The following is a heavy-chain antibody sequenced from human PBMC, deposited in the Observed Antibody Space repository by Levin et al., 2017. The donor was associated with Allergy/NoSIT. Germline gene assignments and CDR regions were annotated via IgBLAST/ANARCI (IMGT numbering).Heavy chain of an antibody. CDR3: VRGGAWFSFLDY. CDR2: ISSSGSTI. CDR1: GFSFSDSY. V-gene: IGHV3-11*01. Sequence: LSLTCAASGFSFSDSYMTWIRQAPGKGLEWVSYISSSGSTIYYGDSVRGRFSISRNNADSSLYLQMNRLRVEDTATYYCVRGGAWFSFLDYWGQGTSVTVSS. D-gene: IGHD2-21*02. J-gene: IGHJ4*02.